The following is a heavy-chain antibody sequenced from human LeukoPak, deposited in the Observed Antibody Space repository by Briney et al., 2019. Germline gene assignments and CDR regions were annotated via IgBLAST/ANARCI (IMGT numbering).Heavy chain of an antibody. D-gene: IGHD5-12*01. CDR3: ARVGYSGYDWDPDYYYYYMDV. CDR2: IYYSGST. CDR1: GGSISSYY. V-gene: IGHV4-59*01. J-gene: IGHJ6*03. Sequence: SETLSLTCTVSGGSISSYYWSWIRQPPGKGLEWIGYIYYSGSTNYNPSLKSRVTISVDTSKNQFSLKLSSVTAADTAVYYCARVGYSGYDWDPDYYYYYMDVWGKGTTVTVSS.